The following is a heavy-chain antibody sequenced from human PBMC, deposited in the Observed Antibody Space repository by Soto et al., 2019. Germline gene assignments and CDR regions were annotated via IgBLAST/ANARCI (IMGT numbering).Heavy chain of an antibody. CDR2: IGIGSSTK. CDR3: ARDQLYYNDRSGSHRNAFDV. D-gene: IGHD3-22*01. V-gene: IGHV3-48*01. CDR1: GFTFRNYG. Sequence: GGSLRLSCAASGFTFRNYGMNWVRQAPGKGLEWVSYIGIGSSTKYYADSVKGRFTISRDNAKNSLYLQMNSLRAEDTAVYYCARDQLYYNDRSGSHRNAFDVPAQGT. J-gene: IGHJ3*01.